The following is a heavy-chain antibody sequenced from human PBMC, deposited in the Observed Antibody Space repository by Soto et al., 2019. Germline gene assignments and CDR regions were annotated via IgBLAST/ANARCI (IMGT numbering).Heavy chain of an antibody. CDR3: AKDPSGYYDSSGYYYAY. D-gene: IGHD3-22*01. CDR2: ISYDGSNK. CDR1: GFTFSSYG. Sequence: VQLLESGGDLIQPGGSLRLSCAASGFTFSSYGMHWVRQAPGKGLEWVAVISYDGSNKYYADSVKGRFTISRDNSKNTLYLQMNSLRAEDTAVYYCAKDPSGYYDSSGYYYAYWGQGTLVTVSS. V-gene: IGHV3-30*18. J-gene: IGHJ4*02.